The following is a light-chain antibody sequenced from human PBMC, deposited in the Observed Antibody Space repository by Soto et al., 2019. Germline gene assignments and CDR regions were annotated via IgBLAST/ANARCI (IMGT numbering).Light chain of an antibody. V-gene: IGLV2-23*01. CDR3: CSYAGSSSVYV. J-gene: IGLJ1*01. CDR1: SSDVGSYNL. CDR2: EGS. Sequence: QSALTQPASVSGSPGQSITISCTGTSSDVGSYNLVSWYQQHPGKAPKLMIYEGSKRPSGVSNRFSGSKSSNTASLTISGLQAEDEADYYCCSYAGSSSVYVFGTGTQLIVL.